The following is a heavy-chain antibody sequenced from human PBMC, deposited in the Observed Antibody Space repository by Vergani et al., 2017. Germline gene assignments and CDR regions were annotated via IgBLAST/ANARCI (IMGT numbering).Heavy chain of an antibody. D-gene: IGHD3-10*01. CDR2: VNQDGSEK. CDR1: GFISSSYW. Sequence: EGQLVESGGDWVQRGGSLRLSCAASGFISSSYWMSWVRQAPGKGLEWVANVNQDGSEKYYVDSVRGRFTISRDNAKNSIYLQMNSLRAEDTAVYFRVXVPRIRRGSGNYGINNYHGMDVWGQGTTVIVSS. J-gene: IGHJ6*02. V-gene: IGHV3-7*01. CDR3: VXVPRIRRGSGNYGINNYHGMDV.